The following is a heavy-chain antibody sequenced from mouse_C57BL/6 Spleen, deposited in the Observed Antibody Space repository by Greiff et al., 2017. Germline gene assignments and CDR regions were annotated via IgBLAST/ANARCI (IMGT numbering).Heavy chain of an antibody. CDR2: LDPSDSYT. CDR3: ARRREYYGSSYSDY. CDR1: GYTFTSYW. Sequence: QVQLQQPGAELVKPGASVKLSCKASGYTFTSYWMQWVKQRPGQGLEWIGELDPSDSYTNYNQKFKGKATLTVDTSSSTAYMQLSSLTSEDSAVYYCARRREYYGSSYSDYWGQGTTLTVSS. V-gene: IGHV1-50*01. D-gene: IGHD1-1*01. J-gene: IGHJ2*01.